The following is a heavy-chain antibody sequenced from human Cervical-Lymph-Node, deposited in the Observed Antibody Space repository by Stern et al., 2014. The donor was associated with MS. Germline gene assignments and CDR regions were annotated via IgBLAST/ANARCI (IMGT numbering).Heavy chain of an antibody. V-gene: IGHV1-2*06. J-gene: IGHJ6*02. CDR1: GYTFTDYF. D-gene: IGHD3-10*01. CDR2: INPDSGGA. Sequence: VQLVESGAEVKKPGASVRVSCKASGYTFTDYFRHWVRQAPGQRPEWMGRINPDSGGASFAQKFQGRVTMTRDTSVNTAYMELKWLTSADTAIYYCASGPGRGVMDVWGQGTTVTVSS. CDR3: ASGPGRGVMDV.